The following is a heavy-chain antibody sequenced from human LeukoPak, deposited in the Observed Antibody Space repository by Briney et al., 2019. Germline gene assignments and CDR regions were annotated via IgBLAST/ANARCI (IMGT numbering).Heavy chain of an antibody. V-gene: IGHV3-21*01. CDR3: LGAFDF. CDR1: GFALKSYS. Sequence: GGSLRLSCAGSGFALKSYSLSWVRQAPGKGLEWVSSISSTSAYIYYADSVKGRFTISRDNAQNSLYLQMNSLRVEDTAVYYCLGAFDFWGQGTMVTVSS. J-gene: IGHJ3*01. CDR2: ISSTSAYI.